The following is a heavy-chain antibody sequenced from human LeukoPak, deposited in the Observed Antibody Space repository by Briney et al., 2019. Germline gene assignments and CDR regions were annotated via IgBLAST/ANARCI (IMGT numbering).Heavy chain of an antibody. CDR3: ATDGAGFDT. CDR2: INIGGTNT. J-gene: IGHJ5*02. Sequence: PGGSLRLSCAASGFTFNDYYMSWIRQAPGKGLEWLSYINIGGTNTHYADSVKGRFTISRDNAKKSLYLGMNNLSAEDTAVYYCATDGAGFDTWGQGVLVTVSS. CDR1: GFTFNDYY. V-gene: IGHV3-11*01.